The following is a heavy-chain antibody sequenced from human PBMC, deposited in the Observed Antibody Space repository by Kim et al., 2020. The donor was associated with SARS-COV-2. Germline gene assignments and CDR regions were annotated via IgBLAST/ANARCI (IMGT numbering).Heavy chain of an antibody. CDR1: GGSISNYY. V-gene: IGHV4-4*07. J-gene: IGHJ6*02. D-gene: IGHD2-2*02. CDR2: IYTSGGT. Sequence: SETLSLTCTVSGGSISNYYWSWIRQPAGKGLEWIGRIYTSGGTNYSPSLKSRVTISIDTSKSQFSLNLSSMTAADTAVYYCARVGCSSTVCYTRGMDVWGQGTTVTVSS. CDR3: ARVGCSSTVCYTRGMDV.